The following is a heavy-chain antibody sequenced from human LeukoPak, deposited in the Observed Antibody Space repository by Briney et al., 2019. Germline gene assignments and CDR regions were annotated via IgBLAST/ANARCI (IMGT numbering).Heavy chain of an antibody. CDR2: INPSGDPT. CDR1: GYTFTSYY. V-gene: IGHV1-46*01. Sequence: ASVKVSCKASGYTFTSYYMHWVRQAPGQGLEWVGIINPSGDPTTYAQKFQGRVTMTSDMSTSTVYMELSSLRSGDTAVYYCARSSGYYSSLFYMHVWGKGTTVTVSS. J-gene: IGHJ6*03. CDR3: ARSSGYYSSLFYMHV. D-gene: IGHD3-22*01.